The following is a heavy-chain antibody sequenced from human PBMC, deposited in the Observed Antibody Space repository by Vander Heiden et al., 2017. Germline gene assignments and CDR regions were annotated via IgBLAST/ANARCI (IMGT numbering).Heavy chain of an antibody. D-gene: IGHD3-3*01. CDR2: IRGSGGST. Sequence: EVQLLESGGGLVQPGGSLRLSCAAFGFTFSSYAMSWVRQAPGKGLDWVSAIRGSGGSTYYADSVKGRFTISRDNSKNTLYLQMNSLRAEDTAVYYCAKVGLYDFWSGYDTGDYYYYGMDVWGQGTTVTVSS. J-gene: IGHJ6*02. V-gene: IGHV3-23*01. CDR3: AKVGLYDFWSGYDTGDYYYYGMDV. CDR1: GFTFSSYA.